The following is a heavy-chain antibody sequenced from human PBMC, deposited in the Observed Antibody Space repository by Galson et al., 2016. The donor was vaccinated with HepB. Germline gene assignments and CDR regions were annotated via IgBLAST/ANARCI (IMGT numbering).Heavy chain of an antibody. Sequence: SLRLSCAASGFTFSRYGMHWVRQAPGKGLEWVALIGRGGDIKFHADSVKGRFTISRDNSKNTLYLQMNSLRGEDTAVYYCARGFPSATIDFWGQGTLVAVSS. CDR3: ARGFPSATIDF. CDR1: GFTFSRYG. J-gene: IGHJ4*02. CDR2: IGRGGDIK. V-gene: IGHV3-33*01.